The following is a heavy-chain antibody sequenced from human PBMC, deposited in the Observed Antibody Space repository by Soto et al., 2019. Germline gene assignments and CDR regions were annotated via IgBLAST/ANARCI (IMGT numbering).Heavy chain of an antibody. D-gene: IGHD5-18*01. CDR2: IIPIFGTA. V-gene: IGHV1-69*12. CDR1: GGTFSSYA. J-gene: IGHJ4*02. CDR3: ARDSGYSYAPSGARFAY. Sequence: QVQLVQSGAEVKKPGSSVKVSCKASGGTFSSYAISWVRQAPGQGLEWMGGIIPIFGTANYAQKFQGRVTITAXESXSXDYMELSSLRSEDTAVYYCARDSGYSYAPSGARFAYWGQGTLVTVSS.